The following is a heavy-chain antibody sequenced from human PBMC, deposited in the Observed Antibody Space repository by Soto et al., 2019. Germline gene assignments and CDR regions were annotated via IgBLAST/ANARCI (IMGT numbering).Heavy chain of an antibody. CDR1: GGTFSSYA. D-gene: IGHD3-22*01. J-gene: IGHJ4*02. Sequence: QVQLVQSGAEVKKPGSSVKVSCKASGGTFSSYAISWVRQAPGQGLEWMGGIIPNFGTANYAQKFQGRVTITADESTSTAYMELSSLRSEDTAVYYCARDTGTYYYDSSGYRAYYFDYWGQGTLVTVSS. CDR2: IIPNFGTA. V-gene: IGHV1-69*01. CDR3: ARDTGTYYYDSSGYRAYYFDY.